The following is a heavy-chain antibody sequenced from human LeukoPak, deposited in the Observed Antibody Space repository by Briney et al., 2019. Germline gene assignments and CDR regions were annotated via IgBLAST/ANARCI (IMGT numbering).Heavy chain of an antibody. CDR2: INHSGST. CDR1: GGSFSGYY. J-gene: IGHJ4*02. CDR3: ARHVDSSWFSGYDY. V-gene: IGHV4-34*01. Sequence: PSETLSLTCAVYGGSFSGYYWSCIRQPPGKGREWIGEINHSGSTNYNPSLKRPVTKSVDTSKNQFSLKLRSVTAADAAVYYCARHVDSSWFSGYDYWGQGTLVTVSS. D-gene: IGHD6-13*01.